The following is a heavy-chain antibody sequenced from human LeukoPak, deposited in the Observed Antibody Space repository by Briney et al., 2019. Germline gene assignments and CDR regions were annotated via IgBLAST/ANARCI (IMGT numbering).Heavy chain of an antibody. J-gene: IGHJ5*02. D-gene: IGHD3-22*01. CDR3: ARGAQYYYDSSGYLRPGGSYNWFDP. CDR2: IYYSGST. Sequence: SETLSLTCTVSGGSISSGGYYWSWIRQHPGKGLEWIGYIYYSGSTYYNPSLKSRVTISVDTSKNQFSLKLCSVTAADTAVYYCARGAQYYYDSSGYLRPGGSYNWFDPWGQGTLVTVSS. CDR1: GGSISSGGYY. V-gene: IGHV4-31*03.